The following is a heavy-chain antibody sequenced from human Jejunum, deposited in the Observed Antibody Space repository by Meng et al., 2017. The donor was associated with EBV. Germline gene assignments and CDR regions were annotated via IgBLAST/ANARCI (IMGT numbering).Heavy chain of an antibody. CDR3: ARGGGIAVAGE. Sequence: QLQLQESGPXLVKAXXXLFCTCTVSGGSITSKNWYWSWIRQPPGKGLEWIGSIYYSGSTYYNPSLKSRVTISVDTSKNQFSLKLSSGTAADTAVYYCARGGGIAVAGEWGQGTLVTVSS. CDR1: GGSITSKNWY. J-gene: IGHJ4*02. D-gene: IGHD6-19*01. CDR2: IYYSGST. V-gene: IGHV4-39*07.